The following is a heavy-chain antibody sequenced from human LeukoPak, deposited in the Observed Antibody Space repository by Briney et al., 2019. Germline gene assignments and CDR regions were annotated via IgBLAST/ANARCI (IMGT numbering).Heavy chain of an antibody. V-gene: IGHV1-69*04. D-gene: IGHD2-2*01. CDR2: IIHILGIA. CDR3: ARGDEHCSSTSCYVLPFDY. Sequence: SVKVSCKASGGTFSSYAISWVRQAPGQGLEWMGRIIHILGIANYAQKFQGRVTITADESTSTAYMELSSLRSEDTAVYYCARGDEHCSSTSCYVLPFDYWGQGTLVTVSS. J-gene: IGHJ4*02. CDR1: GGTFSSYA.